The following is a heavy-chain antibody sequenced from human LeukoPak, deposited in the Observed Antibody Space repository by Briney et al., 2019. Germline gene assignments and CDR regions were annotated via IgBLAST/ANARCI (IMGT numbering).Heavy chain of an antibody. CDR1: GVSISSYY. V-gene: IGHV4-59*01. D-gene: IGHD4-23*01. Sequence: SETLSLTCTVSGVSISSYYWSWIRQPPGKGLEWIGYIYNSGSTNYNHSLKSRVTISEDMSNNRFSLKLSSVTAADTAVYYCARALRLWGGNSGIAFDIWGQGTMVTVSS. J-gene: IGHJ3*02. CDR3: ARALRLWGGNSGIAFDI. CDR2: IYNSGST.